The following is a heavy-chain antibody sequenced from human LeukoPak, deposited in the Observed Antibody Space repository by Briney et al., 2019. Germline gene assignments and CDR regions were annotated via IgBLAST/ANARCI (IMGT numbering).Heavy chain of an antibody. CDR2: ISSSSSTI. CDR3: ARAGRVRGVTSYYYYGMDV. V-gene: IGHV3-48*04. J-gene: IGHJ6*02. Sequence: GGSLRLSCAASGFTFSSYSMNWVRQAPGKGLEWVSYISSSSSTIYYADSVKGRFTISRDNAKNSLYLQMNSLRAEDTAVYYCARAGRVRGVTSYYYYGMDVWGQGTTVTVSS. CDR1: GFTFSSYS. D-gene: IGHD3-10*01.